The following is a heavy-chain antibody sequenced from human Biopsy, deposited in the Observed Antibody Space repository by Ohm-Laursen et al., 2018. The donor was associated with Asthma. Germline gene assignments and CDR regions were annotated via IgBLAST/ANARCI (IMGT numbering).Heavy chain of an antibody. Sequence: SLRLSCAASGFTFSSYGMDWVRQAPGKGLEWVALMSYVRSIKDYADSVKGRFTISRDNSKDTLYLQVNSLRGDDTAVYYCARGKTWGRSYYFDYWGQGTLVTVAS. V-gene: IGHV3-30*19. J-gene: IGHJ4*02. D-gene: IGHD6-6*01. CDR1: GFTFSSYG. CDR2: MSYVRSIK. CDR3: ARGKTWGRSYYFDY.